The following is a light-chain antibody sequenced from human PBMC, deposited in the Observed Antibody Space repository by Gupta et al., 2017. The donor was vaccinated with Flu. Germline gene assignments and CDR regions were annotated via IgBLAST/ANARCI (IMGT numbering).Light chain of an antibody. CDR3: QVWDSYDDHGA. CDR1: NIGSKS. CDR2: DDS. V-gene: IGLV3-21*02. Sequence: SYVLTQPPSVSVAPGQTARIPCGENNIGSKSVHWYQQKPGQAPVLVVYDDSDRPAGIPERFSGSNSGNTATLTISRVEAGDEADYYCQVWDSYDDHGAFGGGTKLTVL. J-gene: IGLJ3*02.